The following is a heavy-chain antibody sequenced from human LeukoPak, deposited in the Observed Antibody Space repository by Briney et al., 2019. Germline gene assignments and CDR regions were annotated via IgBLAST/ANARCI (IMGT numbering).Heavy chain of an antibody. Sequence: QTLSLTCAISGDSVSSNSAAWNWIRQSPSRGLEWLGRTYYRSKWYNDYAVSVKSRITINPDTSKNQFSLQLNSVTPEDTAVYYCARDLIAVAGTGGYGMDVWGQGTTVTVSS. CDR1: GDSVSSNSAA. CDR2: TYYRSKWYN. D-gene: IGHD6-19*01. CDR3: ARDLIAVAGTGGYGMDV. V-gene: IGHV6-1*01. J-gene: IGHJ6*02.